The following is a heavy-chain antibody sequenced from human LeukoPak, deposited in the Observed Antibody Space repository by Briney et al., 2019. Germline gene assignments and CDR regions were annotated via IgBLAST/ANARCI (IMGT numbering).Heavy chain of an antibody. D-gene: IGHD3-10*01. J-gene: IGHJ4*02. CDR3: ARGKYGSFDY. CDR1: GFTFSDYY. V-gene: IGHV3-11*03. Sequence: GGSLRLSCAASGFTFSDYYMSWIGQSPGKGLEWLAYIGSSSTYTSYADSVKGRFSISRDNGRKSLHLHMNSLRAEDTAVYYCARGKYGSFDYWGQGTLVTVSS. CDR2: IGSSSTYT.